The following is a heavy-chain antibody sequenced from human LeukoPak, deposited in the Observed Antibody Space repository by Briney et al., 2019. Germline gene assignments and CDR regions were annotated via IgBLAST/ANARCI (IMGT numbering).Heavy chain of an antibody. Sequence: GGTLRLSCAASGFTFSSYGMSWVRQAPGKGLEWVASISSSSSYIYYADSEKGRFTISRDNAKNSLYLQMNSLRAEATAVYYCARDHRIAEGPWFDPWGQGTLVTVSS. D-gene: IGHD6-13*01. CDR1: GFTFSSYG. V-gene: IGHV3-21*01. J-gene: IGHJ5*02. CDR2: ISSSSSYI. CDR3: ARDHRIAEGPWFDP.